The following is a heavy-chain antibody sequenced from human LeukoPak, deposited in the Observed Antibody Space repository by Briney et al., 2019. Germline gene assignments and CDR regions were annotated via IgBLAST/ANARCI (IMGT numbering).Heavy chain of an antibody. CDR2: IDNRGIFT. J-gene: IGHJ2*01. V-gene: IGHV3-11*03. CDR1: GFTFSEYY. D-gene: IGHD1-26*01. CDR3: ARRSGYGTYSLWYLDL. Sequence: AGGSLRLSCAVSGFTFSEYYMTWIRQAPGKALEWISYIDNRGIFTNYADSVKGRFTISRDDAKNSLYLQMNNLRGEDTGMYYCARRSGYGTYSLWYLDLWGRGTLITVSS.